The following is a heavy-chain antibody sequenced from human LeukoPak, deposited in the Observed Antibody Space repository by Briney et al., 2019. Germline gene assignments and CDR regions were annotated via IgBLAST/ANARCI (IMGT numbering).Heavy chain of an antibody. CDR3: ARDGGYSYGRTP. D-gene: IGHD5-18*01. J-gene: IGHJ5*02. Sequence: GGSLRLSCAASRFTLSTYWMSWVRQAPGKGLEWVAHIKQDGSQEYYVDSVKGRSTISRDSAKNSLYLQMNSLRAEDTAVYYCARDGGYSYGRTPWGQGTLVTVSS. V-gene: IGHV3-7*01. CDR2: IKQDGSQE. CDR1: RFTLSTYW.